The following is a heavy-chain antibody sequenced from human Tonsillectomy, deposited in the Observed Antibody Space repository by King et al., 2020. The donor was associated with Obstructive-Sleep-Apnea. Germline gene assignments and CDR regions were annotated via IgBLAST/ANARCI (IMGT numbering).Heavy chain of an antibody. CDR3: AREDYDILTGYRYFDY. D-gene: IGHD3-9*01. Sequence: VQLQESGPGLVKPSQTLSLTCTVSGGSISSGGYYCSWICQHPGKGLEWIWYIYSSGSTYYNPSLNSRVTISVDTSKNQFSLKLSSVTAADTAVYYCAREDYDILTGYRYFDYWGQGTLVTVSS. V-gene: IGHV4-31*03. CDR2: IYSSGST. J-gene: IGHJ4*02. CDR1: GGSISSGGYY.